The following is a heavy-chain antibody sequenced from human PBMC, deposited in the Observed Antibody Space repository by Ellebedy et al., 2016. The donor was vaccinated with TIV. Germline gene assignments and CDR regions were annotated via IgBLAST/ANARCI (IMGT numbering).Heavy chain of an antibody. J-gene: IGHJ4*02. Sequence: GSLRLXXDVFGGAFSGYFWTWIRQPPGKGLEWIGEVNLIGTTYYNPSLKSRVTISVDTTKKRFSLNLTSVTAADSAVYYCAGNLKFSASASYDYWGQGTLVTVSS. CDR2: VNLIGTT. CDR3: AGNLKFSASASYDY. V-gene: IGHV4-34*01. CDR1: GGAFSGYF. D-gene: IGHD3-10*01.